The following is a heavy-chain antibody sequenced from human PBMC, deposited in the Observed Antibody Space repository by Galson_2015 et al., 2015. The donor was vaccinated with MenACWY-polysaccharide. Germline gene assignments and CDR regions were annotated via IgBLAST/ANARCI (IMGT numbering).Heavy chain of an antibody. J-gene: IGHJ5*02. V-gene: IGHV4-61*01. D-gene: IGHD1-26*01. CDR2: MSYSGRG. CDR1: GGSVSSDTDY. Sequence: ETLSLACPVSGGSVSSDTDYWSWLRQPPGKGLEWIGYMSYSGRGNSNPSLKSRVTVSLDTSKNKFSLRLTSVTAADTAMYYCAREPTYSGSFGWFDPWGQGTLVTVSS. CDR3: AREPTYSGSFGWFDP.